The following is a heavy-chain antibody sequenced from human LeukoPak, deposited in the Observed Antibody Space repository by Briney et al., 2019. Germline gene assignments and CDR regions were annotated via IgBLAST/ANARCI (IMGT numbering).Heavy chain of an antibody. CDR1: GFTFSSYA. CDR2: ISYDGSNK. V-gene: IGHV3-30-3*01. Sequence: XGSLRLSCAASGFTFSSYAMHWVRQAPGKGLEWVAVISYDGSNKYYADSVKGRFTISRDNSKNTLYLQMNSLRAEDTAVYYCARDPGFLEWLFDYWGQGTLVTVSS. CDR3: ARDPGFLEWLFDY. J-gene: IGHJ4*02. D-gene: IGHD3-3*01.